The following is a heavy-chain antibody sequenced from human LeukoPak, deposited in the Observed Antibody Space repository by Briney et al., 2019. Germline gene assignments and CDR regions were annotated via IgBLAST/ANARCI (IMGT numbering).Heavy chain of an antibody. J-gene: IGHJ3*02. CDR2: IYHSGST. CDR1: GGSISSSNW. D-gene: IGHD6-13*01. Sequence: SETLSLTCAVSGGSISSSNWWSWVRQPPGKGLEWIGEIYHSGSTNYNPSLKSRVTISVDKSKNQFSLKLSSVTAADTAVYYCARPTGSSWYGGDAFDIWGQGTMVTVSS. CDR3: ARPTGSSWYGGDAFDI. V-gene: IGHV4-4*02.